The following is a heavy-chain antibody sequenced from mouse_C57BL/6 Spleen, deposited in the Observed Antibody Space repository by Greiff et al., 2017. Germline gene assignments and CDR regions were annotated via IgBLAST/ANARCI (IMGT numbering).Heavy chain of an antibody. D-gene: IGHD1-1*01. Sequence: EVKLQESGAELVRPGASVKLSCTASGFNIKDDYMHWVKQRPEQGLEWIEWIDPENGDTEYASKFQGKATITADTSSNTAYLQLSSLTSEDTAVYYCTTYNYGSSYFDVWGTGTTVTVSS. CDR1: GFNIKDDY. CDR3: TTYNYGSSYFDV. V-gene: IGHV14-4*01. J-gene: IGHJ1*03. CDR2: IDPENGDT.